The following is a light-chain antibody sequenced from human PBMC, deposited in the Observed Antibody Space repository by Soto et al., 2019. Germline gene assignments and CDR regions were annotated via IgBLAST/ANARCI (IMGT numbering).Light chain of an antibody. V-gene: IGKV3-11*01. Sequence: EIVLTQSPVTLSLSPGQRATLSCRASVMISTYVAWYHQKPGQAPRLLIYDASNRATGVPARLSGSGFGTGLTLTISRRELQDLAVFCCQERSHVTCGRGTKTEI. J-gene: IGKJ1*01. CDR2: DAS. CDR1: VMISTY. CDR3: QERSHVT.